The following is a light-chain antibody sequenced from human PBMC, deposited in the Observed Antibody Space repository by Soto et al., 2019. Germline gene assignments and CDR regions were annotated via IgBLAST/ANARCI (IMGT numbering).Light chain of an antibody. CDR1: SSVVWTYNL. CDR3: CSYAPSRTLL. V-gene: IGLV2-23*01. Sequence: QSALTQPASVSGSPGESITISCTGTSSVVWTYNLVTWYQQHPGRVPKLILYEGNKRPSGVSSRFSASKSGNTASLTISGLQAEDEADYFCCSYAPSRTLLFGGGTKVTVL. CDR2: EGN. J-gene: IGLJ2*01.